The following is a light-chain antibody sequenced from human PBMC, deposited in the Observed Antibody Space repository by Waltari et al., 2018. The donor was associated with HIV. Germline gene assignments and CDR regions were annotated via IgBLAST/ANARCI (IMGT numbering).Light chain of an antibody. Sequence: QSVLTQPPSASGTAGQRVTISCSGRRSNIGSNSVTWYQQVPGAAPTLLIYNNNQRPSGLPDRFSGSKSGTSASLAISGLQSDDEADYYCAAWDDDLNGLFGGGTKLTVL. CDR2: NNN. J-gene: IGLJ2*01. CDR1: RSNIGSNS. CDR3: AAWDDDLNGL. V-gene: IGLV1-44*01.